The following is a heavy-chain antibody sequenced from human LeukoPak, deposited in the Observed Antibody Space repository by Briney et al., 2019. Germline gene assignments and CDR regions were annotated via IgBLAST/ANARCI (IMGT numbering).Heavy chain of an antibody. D-gene: IGHD3-22*01. CDR2: IIPIFGTA. CDR3: ARTYYYDSSGYYGGGFVY. J-gene: IGHJ4*02. V-gene: IGHV1-69*13. Sequence: SVKVSCKASGGTFSSYAISWVRQAPGQGLEWMGGIIPIFGTANYAQKFQGRVTITADESTSTAYMELSSLRSEDTAVYYCARTYYYDSSGYYGGGFVYWGQGTLVTVSS. CDR1: GGTFSSYA.